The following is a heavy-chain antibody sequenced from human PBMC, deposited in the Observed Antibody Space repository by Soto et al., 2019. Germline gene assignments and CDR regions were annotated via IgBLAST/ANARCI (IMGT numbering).Heavy chain of an antibody. D-gene: IGHD2-2*01. Sequence: PSETLSLTCTVSGDSISSSNSHWGWTRQPPGQGLEYIGSVYYGGAIFYSGNIYYNPSLKSRVTISVDTSKNQFSLRLSSVTAAHTGAYYCVRYVLSNMNSYAPEGFYIWGHWTMVTVAS. CDR3: VRYVLSNMNSYAPEGFYI. CDR2: VYYGGAIFYSGNI. V-gene: IGHV4-39*01. CDR1: GDSISSSNSH. J-gene: IGHJ3*02.